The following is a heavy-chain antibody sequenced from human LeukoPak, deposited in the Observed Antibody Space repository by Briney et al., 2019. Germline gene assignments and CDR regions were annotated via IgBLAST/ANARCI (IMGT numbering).Heavy chain of an antibody. CDR3: ARPRTMTSAGGYYYMDV. V-gene: IGHV3-33*01. D-gene: IGHD3-16*01. Sequence: GRSLRLSCAASGFTFSSYGMHRVRQAPGKGLEWVAVIWYDGSNKYYADSVKGRFTISRDNSKNTLYLQMNSLRAEDTAVYYCARPRTMTSAGGYYYMDVWGKGTTVTVSS. CDR1: GFTFSSYG. J-gene: IGHJ6*03. CDR2: IWYDGSNK.